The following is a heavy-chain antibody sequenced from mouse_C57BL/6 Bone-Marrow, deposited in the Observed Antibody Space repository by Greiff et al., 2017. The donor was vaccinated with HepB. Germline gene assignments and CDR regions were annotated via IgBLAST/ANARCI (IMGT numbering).Heavy chain of an antibody. CDR3: ARAYYGYGDY. Sequence: EVQRVESGPGLVKPSQSLSLTCSVTGYSITSGYYWNWIRQFPGNKLEWMGFISYDGSNNYNPSLKNRISITRDTSKNQFFLKLNSVTTEDTATYYCARAYYGYGDYWGQGTTLTVSS. CDR2: ISYDGSN. CDR1: GYSITSGYY. V-gene: IGHV3-6*01. D-gene: IGHD2-9*01. J-gene: IGHJ2*01.